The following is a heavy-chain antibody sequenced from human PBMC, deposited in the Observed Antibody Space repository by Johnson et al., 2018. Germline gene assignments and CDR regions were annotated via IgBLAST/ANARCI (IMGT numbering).Heavy chain of an antibody. CDR1: GFAFDDSA. CDR2: ISWNSIRE. J-gene: IGHJ3*02. V-gene: IGHV3-9*01. Sequence: EVQLVESGGGSVQPGRYLRLSCTASGFAFDDSAMHWVRQAPGKGLEWVSGISWNSIREDYADSVKGRFTISRDNDKNSLYLQMNSLRPDDTALYYCTKDAGWKVGFDIWGQGTMVTVSS. D-gene: IGHD1-1*01. CDR3: TKDAGWKVGFDI.